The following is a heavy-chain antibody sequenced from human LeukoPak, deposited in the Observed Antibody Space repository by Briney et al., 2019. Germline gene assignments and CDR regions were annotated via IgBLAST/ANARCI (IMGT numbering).Heavy chain of an antibody. D-gene: IGHD3-3*01. CDR2: IRGSGGST. CDR3: AKGGDTIFGVVILYFDY. J-gene: IGHJ4*02. Sequence: GGSLRLSCAASGFTFSSYAMSWVRQAPGKGLEWVSAIRGSGGSTYYADSVKGRFTISRDNSKNTLYLQMNSLRAEDTAVYYCAKGGDTIFGVVILYFDYWGQGTLVTVSS. V-gene: IGHV3-23*01. CDR1: GFTFSSYA.